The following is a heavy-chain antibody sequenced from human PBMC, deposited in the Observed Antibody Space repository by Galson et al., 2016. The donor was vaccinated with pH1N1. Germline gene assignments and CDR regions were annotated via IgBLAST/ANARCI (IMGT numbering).Heavy chain of an antibody. CDR1: GYSLTDLS. J-gene: IGHJ4*02. CDR2: FDPEDGEI. D-gene: IGHD6-19*01. V-gene: IGHV1-24*01. CDR3: AIGKPVPGFPDSELDY. Sequence: SVKVSCKVSGYSLTDLSMHWVRQAPGKGLEWMGGFDPEDGEIIYAQKFQGRVTMTEDTSTDTAYMEMSSLRSEDTAVYYCAIGKPVPGFPDSELDYWGQGTLVTFSS.